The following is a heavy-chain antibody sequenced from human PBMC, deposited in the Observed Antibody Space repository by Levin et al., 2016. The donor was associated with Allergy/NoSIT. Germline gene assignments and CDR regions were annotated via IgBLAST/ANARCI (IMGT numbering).Heavy chain of an antibody. CDR3: ARRSSGYGGGFDY. V-gene: IGHV1-18*01. Sequence: WVRQAPGQGLEWMGWISAYNGKTSYGQNLQGRVTLTTDASTSTAYMELRSLRSDDTAVYYCARRSSGYGGGFDYWGQGTLVTVSS. D-gene: IGHD5-12*01. CDR2: ISAYNGKT. J-gene: IGHJ4*02.